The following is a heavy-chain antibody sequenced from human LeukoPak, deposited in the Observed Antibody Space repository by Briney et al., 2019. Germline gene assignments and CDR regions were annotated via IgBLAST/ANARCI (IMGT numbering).Heavy chain of an antibody. CDR1: GGSFSGYY. Sequence: SETLSLTCAVYGGSFSGYYWSWIRQPPGKGLEWIGYIYYSGSTNYNPSLKSRVTISVDTSKNQFSLKLSSVTAADTAVYYCAREGYSSSWYFHDAFDIWGQGTMVTVSS. V-gene: IGHV4-59*01. D-gene: IGHD6-13*01. CDR2: IYYSGST. J-gene: IGHJ3*02. CDR3: AREGYSSSWYFHDAFDI.